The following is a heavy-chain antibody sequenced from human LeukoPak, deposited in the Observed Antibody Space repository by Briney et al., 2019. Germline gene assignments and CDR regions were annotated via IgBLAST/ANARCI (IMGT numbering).Heavy chain of an antibody. Sequence: TAGSLRLSCAASGFTFSSYAMSWVRQAPGKGLEWVSAISGSGGSTYYADSVKGRFTISRDNSKNTLYLQMNSLRAEETAVYYCAKSPKDIVVVPAARGYYYYMDVWGKGTTVTVSS. V-gene: IGHV3-23*01. J-gene: IGHJ6*03. D-gene: IGHD2-2*01. CDR2: ISGSGGST. CDR3: AKSPKDIVVVPAARGYYYYMDV. CDR1: GFTFSSYA.